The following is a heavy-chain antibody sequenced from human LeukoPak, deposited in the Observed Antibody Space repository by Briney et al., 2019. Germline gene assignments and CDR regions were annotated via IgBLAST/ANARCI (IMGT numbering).Heavy chain of an antibody. Sequence: GESLKISCKGSGYTFPNYWIGWVRQQPGKGLEWMGIIYPGDSNTRYSPSFQGQVTISADKSISTAYLQWSSLKASDTAMYYCARFAYGSDYFPGHYWGQGTLVTVSS. J-gene: IGHJ4*02. CDR2: IYPGDSNT. CDR1: GYTFPNYW. V-gene: IGHV5-51*01. CDR3: ARFAYGSDYFPGHY. D-gene: IGHD3-22*01.